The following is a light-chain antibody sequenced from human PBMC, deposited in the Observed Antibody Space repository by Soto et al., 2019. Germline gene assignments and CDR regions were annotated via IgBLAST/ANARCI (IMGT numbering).Light chain of an antibody. J-gene: IGLJ3*02. CDR2: EVS. CDR1: TSDVGGYNY. CDR3: CSYTSSDTWV. V-gene: IGLV2-14*01. Sequence: QSVLTQPASVSGSPGQSIAISCTGTTSDVGGYNYVSWYQQHPDKAPKLIIYEVSNRPSGVSNRFSGSKSGNTASLTISGLQAEDEADYYCCSYTSSDTWVFGGVTQLTVL.